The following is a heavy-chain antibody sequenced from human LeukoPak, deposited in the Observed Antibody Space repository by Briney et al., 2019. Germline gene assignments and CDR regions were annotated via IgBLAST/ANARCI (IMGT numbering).Heavy chain of an antibody. CDR2: VYYTGRT. J-gene: IGHJ3*01. CDR3: ARHMSVSYDAFDL. D-gene: IGHD3-10*01. Sequence: SQTLSLTCTVSGGSMNSGGSYWSWIRQPAGKGLEWIGYVYYTGRTLYNPSLESRVTISVDTSKTQFSLTVTSVTAADTAVYYCARHMSVSYDAFDLWGRGTTVTVSS. CDR1: GGSMNSGGSY. V-gene: IGHV4-61*09.